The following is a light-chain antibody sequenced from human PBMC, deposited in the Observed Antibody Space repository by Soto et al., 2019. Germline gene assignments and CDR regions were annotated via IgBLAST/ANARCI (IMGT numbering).Light chain of an antibody. CDR2: AAS. CDR1: QNVLHNKNNKKN. Sequence: THSPDYLTIALCERATFICVASQNVLHNKNNKKNLNWYQQKPGKAPKLLIYAASSLQSGVPSRFSGSGSGTDFTPAISSLQPEHFATYYCQQRYSTLVTFGQGTRLEIK. V-gene: IGKV1-39*01. CDR3: QQRYSTLVT. J-gene: IGKJ5*01.